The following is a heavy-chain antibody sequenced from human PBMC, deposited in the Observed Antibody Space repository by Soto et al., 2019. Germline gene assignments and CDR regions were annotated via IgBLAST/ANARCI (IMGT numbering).Heavy chain of an antibody. V-gene: IGHV5-51*03. CDR3: ASAERPRGWIAYFDY. CDR2: IYPADSDT. Sequence: EVQLVPSGAEVRKPGESLKISCKCSGYHFATYWIGWVRQMPGKGLEWMGIIYPADSDTRYSPSLQGQVTISADKSINTAYLQWSSLKASDTAIYYCASAERPRGWIAYFDYWGQGALVTGSS. D-gene: IGHD3-3*01. J-gene: IGHJ4*02. CDR1: GYHFATYW.